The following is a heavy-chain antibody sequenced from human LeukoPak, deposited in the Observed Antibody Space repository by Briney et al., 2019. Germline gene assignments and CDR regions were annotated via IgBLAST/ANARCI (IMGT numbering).Heavy chain of an antibody. CDR3: ARGNYDYVWGGGNYFDY. D-gene: IGHD3-16*01. J-gene: IGHJ4*02. Sequence: ASETLSLTCSVSGGSISGYYWSWVRQAPGKGLEWVANIKQDGSEKYYVDSVKGRFTISRDNAKNSLYLQMNSLRAEDTAVYYCARGNYDYVWGGGNYFDYWGQGTLVTVSS. CDR1: GGSISGYY. V-gene: IGHV3-7*01. CDR2: IKQDGSEK.